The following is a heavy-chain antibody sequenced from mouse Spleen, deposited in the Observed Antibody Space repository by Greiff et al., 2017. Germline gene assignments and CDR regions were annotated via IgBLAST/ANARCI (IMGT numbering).Heavy chain of an antibody. CDR3: ARGILLRYYFDY. V-gene: IGHV5-17*01. D-gene: IGHD1-1*01. J-gene: IGHJ2*01. CDR2: ISSGSSTI. CDR1: GFTFSDYG. Sequence: EVMLVESGGGLVKPGGSLKLSCAASGFTFSDYGMHWVRQAPEKGLEWVAYISSGSSTIYYADTVKGRFTISRDNAKNTLFLQMTSLRSEDTAMYYCARGILLRYYFDYWGQGTTLTVSS.